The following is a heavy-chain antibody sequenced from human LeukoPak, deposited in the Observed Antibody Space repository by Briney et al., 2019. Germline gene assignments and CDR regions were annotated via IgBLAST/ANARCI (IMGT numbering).Heavy chain of an antibody. CDR1: GFTFSDYY. Sequence: PGGSLRPSCAASGFTFSDYYMSWIRQAPGKGLEWVSYISSSGSTIYYADSVKGRFTISRDNAKNSLYLQMNSLRAEDTAVYYCVKDRPTWPIDYWGQGTLVTVSS. D-gene: IGHD2-15*01. J-gene: IGHJ4*02. CDR2: ISSSGSTI. V-gene: IGHV3-11*01. CDR3: VKDRPTWPIDY.